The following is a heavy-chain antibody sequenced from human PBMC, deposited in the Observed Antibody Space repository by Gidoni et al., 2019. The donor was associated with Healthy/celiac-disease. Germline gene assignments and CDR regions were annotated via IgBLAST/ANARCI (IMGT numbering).Heavy chain of an antibody. CDR1: GFTLSSYS. D-gene: IGHD1-26*01. CDR2: ISSSSSYI. Sequence: EVQLVESGRGLVTPGGSLRLYCAASGFTLSSYSMNWVRQAPGKGLEWVSSISSSSSYIDYADSVKGRFTISRDNAKNSLYLQMNSLRAEDTAVYYCARDGIVGATSDYWGQGTLVTVSS. V-gene: IGHV3-21*01. CDR3: ARDGIVGATSDY. J-gene: IGHJ4*02.